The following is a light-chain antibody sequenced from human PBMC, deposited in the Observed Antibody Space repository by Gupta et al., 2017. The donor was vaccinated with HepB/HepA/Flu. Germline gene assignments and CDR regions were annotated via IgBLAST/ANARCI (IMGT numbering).Light chain of an antibody. CDR1: QSVSSN. Sequence: EIVMTQSQATLSVSPGERATVSCRASQSVSSNLAWYQQKPGQAPRLLIYGASTRAIGIPARFSGSGSGTEFTLTISSLQSEDFVVYYCQQYNAWPFTFGPGTKVDFK. CDR2: GAS. J-gene: IGKJ3*01. CDR3: QQYNAWPFT. V-gene: IGKV3-15*01.